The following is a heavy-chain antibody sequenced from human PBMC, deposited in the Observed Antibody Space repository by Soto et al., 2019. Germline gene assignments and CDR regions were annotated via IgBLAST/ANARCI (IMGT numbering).Heavy chain of an antibody. CDR3: ARVTGALAGAVAH. CDR1: GGSISSSSCY. Sequence: SETLSLTCTVSGGSISSSSCYWGWIRQPPGKGLEWIGNVHYSGSTNYNPSLKSRVSISADTSKKQFSLNLNSVTAADTAVYYCARVTGALAGAVAHWGQGILVTVSS. V-gene: IGHV4-39*07. CDR2: VHYSGST. J-gene: IGHJ4*02. D-gene: IGHD6-13*01.